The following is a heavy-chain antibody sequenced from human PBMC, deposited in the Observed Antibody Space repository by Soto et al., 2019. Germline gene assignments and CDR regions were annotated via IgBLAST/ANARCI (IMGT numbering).Heavy chain of an antibody. CDR3: AREWVLLPGAKTRGRGAVDYHGVDV. CDR1: GFTFTNYA. Sequence: VQLVESGGGVVQPGRSLRLSCEASGFTFTNYAIHRVRQAPGKGLEWVAVISYDGSNKYYADSVKGRFTFSRDYSKNTLYLQMNSLRPEDTAAYYCAREWVLLPGAKTRGRGAVDYHGVDVWGQGTTVTVSS. CDR2: ISYDGSNK. D-gene: IGHD1-26*01. V-gene: IGHV3-30-3*01. J-gene: IGHJ6*02.